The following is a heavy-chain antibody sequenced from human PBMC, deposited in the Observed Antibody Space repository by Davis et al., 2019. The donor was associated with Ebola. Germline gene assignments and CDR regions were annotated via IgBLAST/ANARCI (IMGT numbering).Heavy chain of an antibody. CDR1: GGTFSNYA. V-gene: IGHV1-69*13. Sequence: SVKVSCKASGGTFSNYAINWVRQAPGQGLEWMGGIIPMFGTANYAQKFQGRVTITADESTSTAYMELSSLRSEDTAVYYCARDRGRSSWYWFDPWGQGTLVTVSS. CDR2: IIPMFGTA. J-gene: IGHJ5*02. CDR3: ARDRGRSSWYWFDP. D-gene: IGHD6-13*01.